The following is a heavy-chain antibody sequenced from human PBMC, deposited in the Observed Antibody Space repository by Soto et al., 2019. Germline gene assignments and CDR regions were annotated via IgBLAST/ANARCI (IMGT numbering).Heavy chain of an antibody. CDR2: IYYSGST. CDR3: ARREGFGEFKNWFEP. V-gene: IGHV4-59*08. CDR1: GGSISSYY. D-gene: IGHD3-10*01. J-gene: IGHJ5*02. Sequence: SETLSLTCTVSGGSISSYYWSWIRQPPGKGLEWIGYIYYSGSTNYNPSLKSRVTISVDTSKNQFSLKLSSVTAADTAVYYCARREGFGEFKNWFEPWGQGTRVTVSS.